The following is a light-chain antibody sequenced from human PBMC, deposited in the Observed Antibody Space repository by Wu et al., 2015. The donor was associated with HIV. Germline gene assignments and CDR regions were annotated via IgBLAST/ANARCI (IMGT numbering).Light chain of an antibody. CDR3: QQSYNIPAYS. V-gene: IGKV1-39*01. CDR1: QTISNY. CDR2: AAS. J-gene: IGKJ2*03. Sequence: DIQMTQSPSSLSASVGDRVTITCRASQTISNYLSWYQQKPGKAPKLLIYAASSLQSGVPSRFSGSGSGTDFTLTISSLRLEDFATYYCQQSYNIPAYSFGQGTKLEIK.